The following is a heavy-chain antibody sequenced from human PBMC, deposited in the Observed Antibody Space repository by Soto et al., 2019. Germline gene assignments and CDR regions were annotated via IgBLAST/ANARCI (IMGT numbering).Heavy chain of an antibody. D-gene: IGHD6-6*01. CDR2: ISGSGCST. Sequence: GSLRLSCAGSGFTFSSYAMSWVRQAPGKWLEWVSAISGSGCSTYYADSVKGRFTISRDNSKNTLYLQMNSLRAEDTAVYYCAKGIAARPGYYYYGMDVWGQGTTVTVSS. CDR1: GFTFSSYA. V-gene: IGHV3-23*01. J-gene: IGHJ6*02. CDR3: AKGIAARPGYYYYGMDV.